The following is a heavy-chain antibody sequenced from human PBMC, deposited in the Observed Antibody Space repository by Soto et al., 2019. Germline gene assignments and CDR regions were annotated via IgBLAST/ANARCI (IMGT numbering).Heavy chain of an antibody. CDR3: VRVAGGGLFDY. D-gene: IGHD2-15*01. J-gene: IGHJ4*02. Sequence: SETLSLTCTVSRGSINNSYWTWIRQPPGKRLEWIGYIHYTGSTNYNPSLRGRVTMSVDTSKNQFSLKLTSVTAADTAVYYCVRVAGGGLFDYWGPRNLVTVSS. CDR1: RGSINNSY. CDR2: IHYTGST. V-gene: IGHV4-59*01.